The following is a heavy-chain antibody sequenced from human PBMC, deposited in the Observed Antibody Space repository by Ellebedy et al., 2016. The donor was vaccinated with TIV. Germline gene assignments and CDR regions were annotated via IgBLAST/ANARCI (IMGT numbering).Heavy chain of an antibody. D-gene: IGHD3-10*01. CDR2: IYWDDDK. CDR3: AHTITMVRGVITYHYYGMDV. Sequence: SGPTLVXPTPTLTLTCTFSGFSLSTSGVGVGWIRQPPGKALEWLALIYWDDDKRYSPSLKSRLTITKDTSKNQVVLTMTNMGPVDTATYYCAHTITMVRGVITYHYYGMDVWGQGTTVTVSS. J-gene: IGHJ6*02. V-gene: IGHV2-5*02. CDR1: GFSLSTSGVG.